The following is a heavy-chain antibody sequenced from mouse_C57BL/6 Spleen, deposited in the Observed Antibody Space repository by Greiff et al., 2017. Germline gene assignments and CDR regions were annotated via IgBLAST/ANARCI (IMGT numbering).Heavy chain of an antibody. V-gene: IGHV1-81*01. CDR3: ARGEDYGSSYRYYFDD. D-gene: IGHD1-1*01. Sequence: QVQLQQSGAELARPGASVKLSCKASGYTFTSYGISWVKQRTGQGLEWIGEIYPRSGNTYYNEKFKGKATLTADKSSSTAYMELRRLTSEDSAVYFCARGEDYGSSYRYYFDDWGQGTTLKVSS. CDR2: IYPRSGNT. J-gene: IGHJ2*01. CDR1: GYTFTSYG.